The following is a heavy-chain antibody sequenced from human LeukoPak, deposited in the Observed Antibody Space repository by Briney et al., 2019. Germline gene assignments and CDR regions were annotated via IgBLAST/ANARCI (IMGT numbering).Heavy chain of an antibody. CDR2: IYYSGST. CDR3: VSARLGSGLEGAFDI. D-gene: IGHD6-25*01. V-gene: IGHV4-59*01. CDR1: GGSISSYF. J-gene: IGHJ3*02. Sequence: SETLSLTCTFSGGSISSYFWSWIRQPPGKGLEWIGYIYYSGSTNYNPSLKSRVTISVDTSKNQFSLKLSSVTAADTAVYYCVSARLGSGLEGAFDIWGQGTMVTVSS.